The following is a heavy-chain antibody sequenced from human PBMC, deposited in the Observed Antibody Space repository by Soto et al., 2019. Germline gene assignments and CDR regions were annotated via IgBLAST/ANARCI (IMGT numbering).Heavy chain of an antibody. CDR1: GFTFSNYA. V-gene: IGHV3-30-3*01. D-gene: IGHD4-17*01. CDR2: ISYDGSNK. CDR3: ARDLGNNYGSFAY. J-gene: IGHJ4*02. Sequence: GGSLRLSCVASGFTFSNYAMNWVRQAPGRGLEWVAVISYDGSNKYYADSVKGRITISRDNSRNTLYLQMNNLRAEDTAMYYCARDLGNNYGSFAYWGQGTLVTVSS.